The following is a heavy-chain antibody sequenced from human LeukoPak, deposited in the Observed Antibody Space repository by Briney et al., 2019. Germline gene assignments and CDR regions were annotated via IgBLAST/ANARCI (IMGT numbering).Heavy chain of an antibody. V-gene: IGHV3-23*01. CDR1: XFTXSSYA. CDR3: AKLSDFWSGYFPYYFDY. D-gene: IGHD3-3*01. CDR2: ISGSGGST. Sequence: SXXLXXXXXXFTXSSYAMNWVRQXPGXGLEWVSAISGSGGSTYYADSVKGGFTISRDNSKHPLYLQMNSLRAEDTAVYYFAKLSDFWSGYFPYYFDYWGQGTLVTVSS. J-gene: IGHJ4*02.